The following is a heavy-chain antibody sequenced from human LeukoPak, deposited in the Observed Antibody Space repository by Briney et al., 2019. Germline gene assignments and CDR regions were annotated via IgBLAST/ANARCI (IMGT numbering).Heavy chain of an antibody. Sequence: SQTLSLTCTVSGGSISSSSYYWGWIRQPPGKRLEWIGSIYYSGSTYYNPSLKSRVTISVDTSKNQFSLKLSSVTAADTAVYYCARLIGGYEREAPYFQHWGQGTLVTVSS. CDR1: GGSISSSSYY. CDR2: IYYSGST. D-gene: IGHD5-12*01. CDR3: ARLIGGYEREAPYFQH. J-gene: IGHJ1*01. V-gene: IGHV4-39*01.